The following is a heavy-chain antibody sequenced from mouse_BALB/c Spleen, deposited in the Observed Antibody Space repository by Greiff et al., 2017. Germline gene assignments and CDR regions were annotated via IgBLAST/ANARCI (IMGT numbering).Heavy chain of an antibody. CDR1: GYAFSSYD. D-gene: IGHD3-1*01. CDR2: ISSGGGST. J-gene: IGHJ4*01. CDR3: ARGLESYAMDY. Sequence: EVKLVESGGGLVKPGGSLKLSCAASGYAFSSYDMSWVRQTPEKRLEWVAYISSGGGSTYYPDTVKGRFTISRDNAKNTLYLQMSSLKSEDTAMYYCARGLESYAMDYWGQGTSVTVSS. V-gene: IGHV5-12-1*01.